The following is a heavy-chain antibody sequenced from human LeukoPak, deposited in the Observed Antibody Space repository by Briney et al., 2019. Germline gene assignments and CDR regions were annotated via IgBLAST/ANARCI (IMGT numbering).Heavy chain of an antibody. D-gene: IGHD2-2*01. CDR1: GWSFSGYY. CDR3: ASTQIWYATILN. J-gene: IGHJ4*02. V-gene: IGHV4-34*01. Sequence: SETLSLTCAVYGWSFSGYYWSWIRQPPGKGLEWIGEINHSGSTNYNPSLKSRVHISVDTSKNQFSLKLSSVTAADTAVYPCASTQIWYATILNWGQGTLVTVSS. CDR2: INHSGST.